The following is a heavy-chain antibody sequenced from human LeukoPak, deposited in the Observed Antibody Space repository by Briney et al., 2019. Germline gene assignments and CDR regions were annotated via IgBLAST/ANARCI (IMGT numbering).Heavy chain of an antibody. CDR3: ARAPYSGSYYINAFDI. CDR1: GGSISSYY. CDR2: IYSSGGT. Sequence: SETLSLTCTVSGGSISSYYWSWIRQPPGKGLEWIGYIYSSGGTNYNPSLKSRVTISADTSKNQFSLKLNSVTAADTAVYYCARAPYSGSYYINAFDIWGQGTMVTVSS. V-gene: IGHV4-59*01. D-gene: IGHD1-26*01. J-gene: IGHJ3*02.